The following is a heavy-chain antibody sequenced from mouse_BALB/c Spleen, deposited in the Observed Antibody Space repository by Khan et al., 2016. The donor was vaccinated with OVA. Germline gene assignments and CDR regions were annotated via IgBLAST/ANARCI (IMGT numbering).Heavy chain of an antibody. Sequence: EVKLEESGPGLVKPSQSLSLTCTVTGYSITSNYAWNWIRQFPGNKLEWMGYISYSGSTTYNPSLKSRISITRDTSKNPFFLPLKSVTTEDTATYDCARGNYYGYYFDYWGQGTSLTVSS. V-gene: IGHV3-2*02. CDR2: ISYSGST. D-gene: IGHD1-1*01. CDR3: ARGNYYGYYFDY. CDR1: GYSITSNYA. J-gene: IGHJ2*02.